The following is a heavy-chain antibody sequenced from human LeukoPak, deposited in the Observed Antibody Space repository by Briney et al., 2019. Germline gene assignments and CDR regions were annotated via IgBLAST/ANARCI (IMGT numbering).Heavy chain of an antibody. CDR3: ARSEAYSGSYYYYYYMDV. V-gene: IGHV3-11*04. CDR2: ISSSGSTI. D-gene: IGHD1-26*01. CDR1: GFTFSDYY. J-gene: IGHJ6*03. Sequence: GGSLRLSCAASGFTFSDYYMSWIRQAPGKGLEWVSYISSSGSTIYYADSVKGRFTISRDNAKNSLYLQMNSLRAEDTAVYYCARSEAYSGSYYYYYYMDVWGKGTTVTVSS.